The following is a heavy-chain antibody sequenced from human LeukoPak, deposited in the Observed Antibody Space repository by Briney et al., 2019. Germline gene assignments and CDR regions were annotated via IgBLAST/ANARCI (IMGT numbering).Heavy chain of an antibody. CDR3: ARHRYYYYGSGSLTNHAFDI. CDR2: INHSGST. Sequence: SETLSLTCGVYGGSFSGYYWSWIRQPPGKGLEWIGEINHSGSTNYNPSLKSRVTISVDTSKNQFSLKLSSVTAADTAVYYCARHRYYYYGSGSLTNHAFDIWGQGTMVTVSS. V-gene: IGHV4-34*01. CDR1: GGSFSGYY. J-gene: IGHJ3*02. D-gene: IGHD3-10*01.